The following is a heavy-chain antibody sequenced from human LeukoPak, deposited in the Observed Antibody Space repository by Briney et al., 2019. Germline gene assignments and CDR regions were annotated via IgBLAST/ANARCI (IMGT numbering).Heavy chain of an antibody. CDR2: VFYTGKT. CDR3: ARVFDS. Sequence: PSETLSLTCTVSGGSVSTSDYYWGWIRQSPVKGLEWIGDVFYTGKTNYNPSLRGRATISIDTSKNQFSLKLTYVTAADSAVYYCARVFDSWGQGTLVTASS. J-gene: IGHJ4*02. V-gene: IGHV4-39*07. CDR1: GGSVSTSDYY.